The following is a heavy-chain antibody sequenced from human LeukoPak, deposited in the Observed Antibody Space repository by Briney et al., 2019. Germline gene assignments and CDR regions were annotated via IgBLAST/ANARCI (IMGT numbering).Heavy chain of an antibody. D-gene: IGHD6-6*01. CDR1: GGSFSGYY. Sequence: SGTLSLTCAVSGGSFSGYYWSWIRQPPGKGLEWVGEINHSGSTNYNPSLKSRVTISVDTSKNQFSPKLSSVTAADTAVYYCARVRLVFRVDYYYYYMDVCGKGTTVTVSS. CDR3: ARVRLVFRVDYYYYYMDV. V-gene: IGHV4-34*01. CDR2: INHSGST. J-gene: IGHJ6*03.